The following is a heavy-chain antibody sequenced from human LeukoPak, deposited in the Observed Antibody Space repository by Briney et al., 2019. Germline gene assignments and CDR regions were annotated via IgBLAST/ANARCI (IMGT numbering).Heavy chain of an antibody. CDR2: IYYTGST. J-gene: IGHJ4*02. CDR1: GGSISNYY. CDR3: ARTVAVAGTDFDY. Sequence: SETLSLTCTVSGGSISNYYWSWIRQPPGKGLEWIGYIYYTGSTNYNPSLKSRVTMSVDTSKNQFSLKLSSVTAADTAVYYCARTVAVAGTDFDYWGQGTLVTVSS. V-gene: IGHV4-59*12. D-gene: IGHD6-19*01.